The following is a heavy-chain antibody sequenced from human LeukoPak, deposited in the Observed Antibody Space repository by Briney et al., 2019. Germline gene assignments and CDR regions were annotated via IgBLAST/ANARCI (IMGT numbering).Heavy chain of an antibody. V-gene: IGHV3-7*03. J-gene: IGHJ3*02. CDR3: ARGRDPWYNRNYGAFDI. Sequence: GGSLRLSCATSGFAFSDYWMNWVRQAPGKGLEWVANIKQDGSEKYYVDSVKGRFTISRDSAKNSVFLQMNGLRADDTAFYYCARGRDPWYNRNYGAFDIWGPGTMVTVSS. CDR1: GFAFSDYW. CDR2: IKQDGSEK. D-gene: IGHD1-7*01.